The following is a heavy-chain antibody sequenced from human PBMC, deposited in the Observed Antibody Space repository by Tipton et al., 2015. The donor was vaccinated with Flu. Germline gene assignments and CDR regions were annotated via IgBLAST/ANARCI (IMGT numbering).Heavy chain of an antibody. V-gene: IGHV4-59*01. J-gene: IGHJ6*02. CDR3: ARTTWRYCSSARCYRDYYYCYGMDV. Sequence: TLSLTCTVSGGSISSYYWSWIRQPPGKGLEWIGYIYYSGSTNYNPSLKSRVTISVDTSKNQISLKLSSVTAADTAVYYCARTTWRYCSSARCYRDYYYCYGMDVWGQGTTVTVSS. CDR2: IYYSGST. CDR1: GGSISSYY. D-gene: IGHD2-2*02.